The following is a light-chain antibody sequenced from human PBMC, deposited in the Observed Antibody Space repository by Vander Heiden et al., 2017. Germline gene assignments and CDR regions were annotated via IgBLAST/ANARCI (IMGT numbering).Light chain of an antibody. V-gene: IGKV4-1*01. J-gene: IGKJ2*01. CDR3: QQFYSPPYT. CDR1: QSLFFDSNKGNF. Sequence: DIVMTQSPDSLAGSLSERATISCRSSQSLFFDSNKGNFLTWYQQKPGQPPKLLIYRASTREYGVPDRFSGSGSGTDFTLTISSLQAEDVAIYSCQQFYSPPYTFGQGTRLEI. CDR2: RAS.